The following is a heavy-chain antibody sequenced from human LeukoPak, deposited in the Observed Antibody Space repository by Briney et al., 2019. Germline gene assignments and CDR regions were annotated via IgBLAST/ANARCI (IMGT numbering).Heavy chain of an antibody. V-gene: IGHV4-30-2*01. Sequence: PSETLSLTCTVSGGSISSGGYSWSWIRQPPGKALECLGYIYYGDKTFYNPSLRSRLTMSVDTSKNQFSLELRSVTAADTAMYFCAKSRAPSHYGLDVWGQGTTVTVSS. CDR3: AKSRAPSHYGLDV. CDR2: IYYGDKT. J-gene: IGHJ6*02. D-gene: IGHD5/OR15-5a*01. CDR1: GGSISSGGYS.